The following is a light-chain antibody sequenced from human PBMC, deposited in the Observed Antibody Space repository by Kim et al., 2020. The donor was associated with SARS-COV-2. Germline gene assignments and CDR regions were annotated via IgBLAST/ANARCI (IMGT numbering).Light chain of an antibody. V-gene: IGLV3-21*04. Sequence: SYELTQPPSVSVAPGKTARITCGGNNIGSKSVHWYQQKPGQAPMLVIYYDSDRPSGIPERFSGSNSGNTATLTISRVEAGDEADYYCQVWDSSSDHRVFGTGTKVTVL. CDR1: NIGSKS. CDR2: YDS. CDR3: QVWDSSSDHRV. J-gene: IGLJ1*01.